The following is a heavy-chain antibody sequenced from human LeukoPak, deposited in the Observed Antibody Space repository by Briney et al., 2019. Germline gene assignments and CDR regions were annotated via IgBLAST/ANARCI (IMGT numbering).Heavy chain of an antibody. V-gene: IGHV4-34*01. Sequence: SETLSLTCAVYGGSFSGYYWSWIRQPPGKGLEWIGEINHSGSTNYNPSLKSRVTISVDTSKNQFSLKLSSVTAADTAVYYCARVWAMGATGVARWFDPWGQGTLVTVSS. CDR1: GGSFSGYY. CDR3: ARVWAMGATGVARWFDP. CDR2: INHSGST. J-gene: IGHJ5*02. D-gene: IGHD1-26*01.